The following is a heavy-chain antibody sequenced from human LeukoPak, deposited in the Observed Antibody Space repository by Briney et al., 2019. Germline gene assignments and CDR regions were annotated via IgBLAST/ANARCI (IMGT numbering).Heavy chain of an antibody. CDR3: ARLKGYSYGLSRRSGGSHRGCDY. V-gene: IGHV4-4*07. Sequence: SETLSLTCTVSGGSISSNYCSWIRQPAGKGLEWIGRIYTSGSTHYNPSLKSRVTISVDTSKNQFSLKLSSVTAADTAVYYCARLKGYSYGLSRRSGGSHRGCDYWGQGTLVTVSS. J-gene: IGHJ4*02. CDR1: GGSISSNY. D-gene: IGHD5-18*01. CDR2: IYTSGST.